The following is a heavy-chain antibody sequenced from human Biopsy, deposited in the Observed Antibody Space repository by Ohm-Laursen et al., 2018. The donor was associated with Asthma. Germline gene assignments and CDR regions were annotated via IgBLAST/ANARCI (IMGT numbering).Heavy chain of an antibody. Sequence: SLRLSCTASGFNFHNYGMNWVRRAPGKGLEWVAQILFDGRKINYPDSMKGRFTISRDNSKNMAYLQMNSLRPEDTAVYYCAKDRVAGRSYYFDYWGQGSLVSVSS. D-gene: IGHD6-13*01. CDR2: ILFDGRKI. CDR3: AKDRVAGRSYYFDY. CDR1: GFNFHNYG. J-gene: IGHJ4*02. V-gene: IGHV3-30*18.